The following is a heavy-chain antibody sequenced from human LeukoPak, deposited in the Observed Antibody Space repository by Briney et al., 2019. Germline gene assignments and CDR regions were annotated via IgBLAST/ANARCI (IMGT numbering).Heavy chain of an antibody. V-gene: IGHV2-5*01. Sequence: SGPTLVKPTQTLTLTFTFSGFSLSSAVGVGWIRQPPGQALHWLAVIYWNDDKRYSPSLKSRLTITKDTSKNQVVLTMTNVGPVDTATYYCAQLSSSPSFSMTTLTTFDNWRQGTLVTVSS. J-gene: IGHJ4*02. CDR2: IYWNDDK. CDR3: AQLSSSPSFSMTTLTTFDN. CDR1: GFSLSSAVG. D-gene: IGHD4-17*01.